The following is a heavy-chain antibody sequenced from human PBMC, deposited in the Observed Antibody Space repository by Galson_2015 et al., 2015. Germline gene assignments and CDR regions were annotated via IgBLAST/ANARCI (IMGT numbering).Heavy chain of an antibody. J-gene: IGHJ6*03. CDR3: AKEAYFYGSGSYFLDYYYYYYIDV. CDR2: ISGTGGSR. Sequence: SLRLSCAASGFTFNSYAMSWGRQAPGKGLEWVSGISGTGGSRWYADSVKGRFTISRDTSKNTLYLQLNSLSAEDTAVYFCAKEAYFYGSGSYFLDYYYYYYIDVWGTGTTVTVSS. D-gene: IGHD3-10*01. V-gene: IGHV3-23*01. CDR1: GFTFNSYA.